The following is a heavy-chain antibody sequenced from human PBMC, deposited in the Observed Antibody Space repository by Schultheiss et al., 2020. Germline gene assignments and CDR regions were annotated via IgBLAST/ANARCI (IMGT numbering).Heavy chain of an antibody. V-gene: IGHV3-23*01. CDR3: AKARVYYDSSGYYY. Sequence: LSLTCTVSGGSISSGSYYWSWIRQAPGKGLEWVSAISGSGGSTYYADSVKGRFTISRDNSKNTLYLQMNSLRAEDTAVYYCAKARVYYDSSGYYYWGQGTLVTVSS. CDR2: ISGSGGST. CDR1: GGSISSGSYY. D-gene: IGHD3-22*01. J-gene: IGHJ4*02.